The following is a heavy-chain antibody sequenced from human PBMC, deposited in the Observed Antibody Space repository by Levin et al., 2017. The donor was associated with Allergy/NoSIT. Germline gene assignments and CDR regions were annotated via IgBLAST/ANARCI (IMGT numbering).Heavy chain of an antibody. D-gene: IGHD3-10*01. CDR2: INHSGST. J-gene: IGHJ3*02. CDR3: ARRRGRMVRGFEDS. CDR1: GGSFSGYY. V-gene: IGHV4-34*01. Sequence: SETLSLTCAVYGGSFSGYYWSWIRQPPGKGLEWIGEINHSGSTNYNPSLKSRVTISVDTSKNQFSLKLSSVAAADAAVYYWARRRGRMVRGFEDSWGQGTMVTVSS.